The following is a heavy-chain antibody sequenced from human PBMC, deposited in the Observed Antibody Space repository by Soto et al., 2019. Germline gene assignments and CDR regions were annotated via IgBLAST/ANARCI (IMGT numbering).Heavy chain of an antibody. V-gene: IGHV3-30-3*01. CDR2: ISYDGSNK. D-gene: IGHD2-8*01. CDR3: ARDRPHCTNGVCYIPDP. J-gene: IGHJ5*02. CDR1: GFTFSSYA. Sequence: GGSLRLSCAASGFTFSSYAMHWVRQAPGKGLEWVAVISYDGSNKYYADSVKGRFTISRDNSKNTLYLQMNSLRAEDTAVYYCARDRPHCTNGVCYIPDPWGQGTLVTVSS.